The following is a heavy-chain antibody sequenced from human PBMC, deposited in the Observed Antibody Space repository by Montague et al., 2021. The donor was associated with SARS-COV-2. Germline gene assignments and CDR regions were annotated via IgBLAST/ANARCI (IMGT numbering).Heavy chain of an antibody. D-gene: IGHD1-1*01. J-gene: IGHJ4*02. Sequence: TLSLTCTVSGGSISSGDYYWSWIRQPAGRTLEWIGRIYTTGSTSYNPSLKSRVIISVDTSKNQFSLKLSSVTAADTAVYYCATDAWATGTGFFDNWGPGTLATVSS. CDR2: IYTTGST. CDR1: GGSISSGDYY. V-gene: IGHV4-61*02. CDR3: ATDAWATGTGFFDN.